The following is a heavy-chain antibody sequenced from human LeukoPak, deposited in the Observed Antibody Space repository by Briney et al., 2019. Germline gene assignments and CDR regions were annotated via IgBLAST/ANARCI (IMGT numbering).Heavy chain of an antibody. Sequence: ASVTVSCKASGFTFNAYNIHWVRQAPGQGLEWMGWINPKSGGANYAQKFQGRVTMTWDTSISTAYMELSRLRSDDTAVYYCARARYYGSGSYYNPLYYFDYWGQGTLVTVSS. CDR1: GFTFNAYN. V-gene: IGHV1-2*02. CDR3: ARARYYGSGSYYNPLYYFDY. D-gene: IGHD3-10*01. J-gene: IGHJ4*02. CDR2: INPKSGGA.